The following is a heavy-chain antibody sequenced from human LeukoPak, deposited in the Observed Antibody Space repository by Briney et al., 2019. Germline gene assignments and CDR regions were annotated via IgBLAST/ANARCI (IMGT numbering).Heavy chain of an antibody. CDR2: IIPIFGTA. CDR3: AVGPDLVVITGAFDI. D-gene: IGHD3-22*01. V-gene: IGHV1-69*05. Sequence: ASVKVSCKASGGTFSSYAISWVRQAPGQGLEWMGGIIPIFGTANYAQKFQGRVTITTDESTSTAYMELSSLRSEDTAVYYCAVGPDLVVITGAFDIWGQGTMVTVSS. J-gene: IGHJ3*02. CDR1: GGTFSSYA.